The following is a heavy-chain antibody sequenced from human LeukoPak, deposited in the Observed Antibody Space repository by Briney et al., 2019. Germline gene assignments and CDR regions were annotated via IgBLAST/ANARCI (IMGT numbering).Heavy chain of an antibody. Sequence: GGSLRLSCAASGFSFSSYAMSWVRQAPGKGLEWVSSISGGAASAYYADSVRGRFTVSRDNSKNTLFLQMNSLRADDTAVYYCTEEYDFSSWGQGTLVTVSS. CDR3: TEEYDFSS. J-gene: IGHJ5*02. V-gene: IGHV3-23*01. CDR1: GFSFSSYA. D-gene: IGHD3-3*01. CDR2: ISGGAASA.